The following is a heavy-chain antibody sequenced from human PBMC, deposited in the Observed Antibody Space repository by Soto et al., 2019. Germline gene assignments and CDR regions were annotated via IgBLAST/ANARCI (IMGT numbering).Heavy chain of an antibody. Sequence: PGGSLRLSCAASGFTFSSCNMNWARQAPGKGLEWVSSISSSSSYIYYADSVKGRFTISRDNAKNSLYLQMNSLRAEDTAVYYCARGKVDYDSSGYYRMYYFDYWGQGTLAPVYS. D-gene: IGHD3-22*01. CDR2: ISSSSSYI. CDR3: ARGKVDYDSSGYYRMYYFDY. J-gene: IGHJ4*02. CDR1: GFTFSSCN. V-gene: IGHV3-21*01.